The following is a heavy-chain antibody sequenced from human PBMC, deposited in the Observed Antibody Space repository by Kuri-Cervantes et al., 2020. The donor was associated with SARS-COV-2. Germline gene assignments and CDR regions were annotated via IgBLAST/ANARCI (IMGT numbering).Heavy chain of an antibody. Sequence: ASVKVSCKASGYTFTGYYMHWVRQAPGQGLEWMGISNPSGGSTSYAQKFQGRVTMTRDTSTSTVYMELSSLRSEDTAVYYCARVTMVQGVGIDYWGQGTLVTVSS. CDR3: ARVTMVQGVGIDY. J-gene: IGHJ4*02. V-gene: IGHV1-46*01. CDR1: GYTFTGYY. CDR2: SNPSGGST. D-gene: IGHD3-10*01.